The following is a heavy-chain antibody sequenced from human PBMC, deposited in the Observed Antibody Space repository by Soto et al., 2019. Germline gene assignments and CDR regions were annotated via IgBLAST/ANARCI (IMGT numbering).Heavy chain of an antibody. CDR3: LTERVTGSYNGYSREDN. V-gene: IGHV3-15*01. Sequence: EVQLVESGGGLVKPGESLKLSCATSGFTCANAWMSWVRQAPGTGLAWVGRMKSKTDAGTTDFAAPVQGRFSISRDDSKNTLYLHMTNVKGEDTAMYYCLTERVTGSYNGYSREDNWGQGTWVTVSS. D-gene: IGHD2-15*01. CDR1: GFTCANAW. CDR2: MKSKTDAGTT. J-gene: IGHJ4*02.